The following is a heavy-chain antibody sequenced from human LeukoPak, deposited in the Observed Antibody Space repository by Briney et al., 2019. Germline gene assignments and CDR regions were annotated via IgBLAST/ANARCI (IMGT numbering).Heavy chain of an antibody. J-gene: IGHJ6*03. CDR2: INPNSGGT. CDR3: ARDLGGSVVVVKTYYYYMDV. CDR1: GYTFTGYY. V-gene: IGHV1-2*02. D-gene: IGHD3-22*01. Sequence: ASVKVSCRASGYTFTGYYMHWVRQAPGQGLEWMGWINPNSGGTNYAQKFQGRVTMTRDTSISTAYMELSRLRSDDTAVYYCARDLGGSVVVVKTYYYYMDVWGKGTTVTVSS.